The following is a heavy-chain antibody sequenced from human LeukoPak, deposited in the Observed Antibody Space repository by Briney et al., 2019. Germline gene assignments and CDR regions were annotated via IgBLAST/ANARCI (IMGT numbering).Heavy chain of an antibody. Sequence: SETLSLTCTVSGGSIRSSYYYWGWIRQPPGKGLEWNGSIYDSGSTYYNPSLKSRVTISVDTSKNQFSLKLSSVTAADTAVYYCASYIRGYSYGYPYFDYWGQGTLVTVSS. V-gene: IGHV4-39*01. CDR2: IYDSGST. CDR3: ASYIRGYSYGYPYFDY. J-gene: IGHJ4*02. D-gene: IGHD5-18*01. CDR1: GGSIRSSYYY.